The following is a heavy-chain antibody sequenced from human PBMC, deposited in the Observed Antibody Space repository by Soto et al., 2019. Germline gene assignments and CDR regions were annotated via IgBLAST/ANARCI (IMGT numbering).Heavy chain of an antibody. CDR2: IDWDDDK. CDR1: GFSLSTSGMC. J-gene: IGHJ4*02. V-gene: IGHV2-70*01. D-gene: IGHD3-22*01. CDR3: ARIRSGSSGYYYEWYFDY. Sequence: GSGPTLVNPTQTLTLTCTFSGFSLSTSGMCVSWIRQPPGKALEWLALIDWDDDKYYSTSLKTRLTISKDTSKNQVVLTMTNMDPVDTATYYCARIRSGSSGYYYEWYFDYWGQGTLVTVSS.